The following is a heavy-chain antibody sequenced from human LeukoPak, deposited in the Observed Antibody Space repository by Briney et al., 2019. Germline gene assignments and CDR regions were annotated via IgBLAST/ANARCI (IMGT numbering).Heavy chain of an antibody. V-gene: IGHV7-4-1*02. CDR3: ARGSVLLWFGEPFGFDP. CDR1: GYTFTSYA. CDR2: INTNTGNP. Sequence: GASVKVSCKASGYTFTSYAMNWVRQAPGQGLEWMGWINTNTGNPTYAQGFTGRFVFSLDTPVSTAYLQISSLKAEDTAVYYCARGSVLLWFGEPFGFDPWGQGTLVTVSS. D-gene: IGHD3-10*01. J-gene: IGHJ5*02.